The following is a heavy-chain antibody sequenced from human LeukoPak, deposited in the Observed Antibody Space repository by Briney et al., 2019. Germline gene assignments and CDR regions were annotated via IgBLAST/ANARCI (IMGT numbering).Heavy chain of an antibody. CDR3: GRDRGGGFDY. Sequence: PGGSLRLSCAASGLTFSGYWMNWVRQAPGKGLEWVANIKPDGSEKYYVNSVKGRFTISRDNAKNTLYLQMNSLRAEDTAVYYCGRDRGGGFDYWGQGTLVTVSS. D-gene: IGHD3-10*01. CDR1: GLTFSGYW. J-gene: IGHJ4*02. V-gene: IGHV3-7*05. CDR2: IKPDGSEK.